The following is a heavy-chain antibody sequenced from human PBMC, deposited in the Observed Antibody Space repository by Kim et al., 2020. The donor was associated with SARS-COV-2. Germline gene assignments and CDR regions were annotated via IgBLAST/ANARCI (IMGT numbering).Heavy chain of an antibody. CDR2: IIYSGGT. CDR1: GGSISSYY. V-gene: IGHV4-34*12. CDR3: ARRGQVPVAAAIVL. J-gene: IGHJ4*01. Sequence: SETLSLTCAVSGGSISSYYWSWIRQPPGKELEWMGEIIYSGGTNYNPSLKSRVTISLETSTNQFSPRLRSVTTAETAVVFCARRGQVPVAAAIVLWGPGT. D-gene: IGHD6-13*01.